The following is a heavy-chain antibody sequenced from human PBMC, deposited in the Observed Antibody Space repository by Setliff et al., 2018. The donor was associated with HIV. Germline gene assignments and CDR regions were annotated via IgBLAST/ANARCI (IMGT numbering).Heavy chain of an antibody. V-gene: IGHV4-59*08. CDR1: GGSIGSFY. D-gene: IGHD6-13*01. CDR3: ARHPPHDSTWPYYYYGMDV. Sequence: SETLSLTCTVSGGSIGSFYWSWIRQPPGKTLEWIGYVSYSGSTNYNPSLKGRVTVSVDTAKNQFSLRLSSVTAADTAVYYCARHPPHDSTWPYYYYGMDVWGQGTTVTVSS. J-gene: IGHJ6*02. CDR2: VSYSGST.